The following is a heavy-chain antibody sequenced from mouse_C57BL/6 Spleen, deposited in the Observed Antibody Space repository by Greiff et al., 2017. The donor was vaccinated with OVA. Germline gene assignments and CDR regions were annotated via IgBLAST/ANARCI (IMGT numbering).Heavy chain of an antibody. CDR3: ARSTTVVEGGY. J-gene: IGHJ2*01. V-gene: IGHV1-82*01. CDR2: IYPGDGDT. D-gene: IGHD1-1*01. CDR1: GYAFSSSW. Sequence: VMLVESGPELVKPGASVKISCKASGYAFSSSWMNWVKQRPGKGLEWIGRIYPGDGDTNYNGKFKGKATLTADKSSSTAYMQLSSLTSEDSAVYFCARSTTVVEGGYWGQGTTLTVSS.